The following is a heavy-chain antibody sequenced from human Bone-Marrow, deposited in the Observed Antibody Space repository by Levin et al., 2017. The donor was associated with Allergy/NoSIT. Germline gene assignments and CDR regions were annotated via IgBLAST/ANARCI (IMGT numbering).Heavy chain of an antibody. D-gene: IGHD3-22*01. CDR2: IWYDGSNK. J-gene: IGHJ4*02. Sequence: GESLKISCAASGFTFSSYGMHWVRQAPGKGLEWVAVIWYDGSNKYYADSVKGRFTISRDNSKNTLYLQMNSLRAEDTAVYYCARENYYDSSGYFMYYFDYWGQGTLVTVSS. V-gene: IGHV3-33*01. CDR1: GFTFSSYG. CDR3: ARENYYDSSGYFMYYFDY.